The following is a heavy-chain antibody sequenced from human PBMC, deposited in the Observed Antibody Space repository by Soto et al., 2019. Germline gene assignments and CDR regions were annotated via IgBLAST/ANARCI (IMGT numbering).Heavy chain of an antibody. CDR2: MNPNSGDT. Sequence: QVQLVQSGAEVKKPGASVKVSCKASGYTFTSYEINWVRQATGQGLEWMGWMNPNSGDTGNAQKFQGRVTMTRNTAISTAYMELSSLRSEDTAVYYCAGGELLWFGELLRWGQGTLVTVSS. V-gene: IGHV1-8*01. CDR1: GYTFTSYE. J-gene: IGHJ4*02. D-gene: IGHD3-10*01. CDR3: AGGELLWFGELLR.